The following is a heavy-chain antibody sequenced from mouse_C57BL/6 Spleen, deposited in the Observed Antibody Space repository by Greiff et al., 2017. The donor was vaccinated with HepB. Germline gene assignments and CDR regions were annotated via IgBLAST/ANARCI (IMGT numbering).Heavy chain of an antibody. CDR2: IHPNSGST. CDR3: ARSITTVVATEWYFDD. J-gene: IGHJ1*03. CDR1: GYTFTSYW. V-gene: IGHV1-64*01. Sequence: QVQLQQPGAELVKPGASVKLSCKASGYTFTSYWMHWVKQRPGQGLEWIGMIHPNSGSTNYNEKFKSKATLTVDKSSSTAYMQLSSLTSEDSAVYYCARSITTVVATEWYFDDWGTGTTVTVSS. D-gene: IGHD1-1*01.